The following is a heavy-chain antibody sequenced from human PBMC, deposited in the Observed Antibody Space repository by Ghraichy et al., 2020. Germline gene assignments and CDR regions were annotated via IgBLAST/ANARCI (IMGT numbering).Heavy chain of an antibody. CDR1: GFTFSSYG. CDR3: AKEGLDY. J-gene: IGHJ4*02. CDR2: ISYDGSNK. V-gene: IGHV3-30*18. Sequence: LSLTCAASGFTFSSYGMHWVRQAPGKGLEWVAVISYDGSNKYYADSVKGRFTISRDNSKNTLYLQMNSLRAEDTAVYYCAKEGLDYWGQGTLVTVSS.